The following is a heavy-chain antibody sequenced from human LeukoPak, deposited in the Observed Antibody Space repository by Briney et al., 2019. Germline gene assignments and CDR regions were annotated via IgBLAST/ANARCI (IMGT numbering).Heavy chain of an antibody. J-gene: IGHJ5*02. Sequence: PSETLSLTCTVSGGSISSYYWSWIRQPPGKGLEYIGYIYYSGSTNYKPSLKSRVTISVDTSKNQFSLKLSSVTAADTAVYYCARGGYYGSGNDFRFDPWGQGTLVTVSS. V-gene: IGHV4-59*01. CDR2: IYYSGST. CDR1: GGSISSYY. D-gene: IGHD3-10*01. CDR3: ARGGYYGSGNDFRFDP.